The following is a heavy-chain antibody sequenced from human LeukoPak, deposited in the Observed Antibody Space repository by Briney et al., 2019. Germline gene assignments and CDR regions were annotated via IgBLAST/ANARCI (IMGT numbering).Heavy chain of an antibody. V-gene: IGHV3-23*01. CDR3: ARSQSQFVVVVAAITPEY. J-gene: IGHJ4*02. Sequence: PGGSLRLSCAASGFTFSSYAMGWVRQAPGKGLEWVSSIGGSGGGTYYADSVKGRFTISRDNSKNTLYLQMNSLRAEDTTLYYCARSQSQFVVVVAAITPEYWGQGTLVTVSS. CDR1: GFTFSSYA. CDR2: IGGSGGGT. D-gene: IGHD2-15*01.